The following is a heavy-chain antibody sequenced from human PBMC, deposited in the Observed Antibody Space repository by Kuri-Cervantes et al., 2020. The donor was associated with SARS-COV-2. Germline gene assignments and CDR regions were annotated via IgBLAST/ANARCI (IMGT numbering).Heavy chain of an antibody. CDR3: AKDCTYYDILTGYDY. CDR1: GFTFSSYA. D-gene: IGHD3-9*01. J-gene: IGHJ4*02. V-gene: IGHV3-30-3*01. CDR2: ISYDGSNK. Sequence: GGSLRLSCAASGFTFSSYAMHWVRQAPGKGLEWVAVISYDGSNKYYAGSVKGRFTISRDNSKNTLYLQMNSLRAEDTAVYYCAKDCTYYDILTGYDYWGQGTLVTVSS.